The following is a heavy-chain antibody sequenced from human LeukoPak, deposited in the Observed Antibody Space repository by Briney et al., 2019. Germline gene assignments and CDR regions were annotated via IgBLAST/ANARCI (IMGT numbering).Heavy chain of an antibody. D-gene: IGHD2-15*01. CDR2: ISSGSRYI. J-gene: IGHJ4*02. Sequence: GGSLRLSCAASGFTFTSYSINWVRQAPGKGVEWVSSISSGSRYINYADSVKGRFTISRDNAKNSLYLQMNSLRVEDTAVYYCARGSFFGYWGQGTLVTVSS. CDR1: GFTFTSYS. V-gene: IGHV3-21*01. CDR3: ARGSFFGY.